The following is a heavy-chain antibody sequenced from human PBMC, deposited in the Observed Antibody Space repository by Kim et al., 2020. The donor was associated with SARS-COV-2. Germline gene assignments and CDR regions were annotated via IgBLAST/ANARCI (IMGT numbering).Heavy chain of an antibody. V-gene: IGHV1-2*02. CDR1: GYTFTGYY. CDR2: INPNSGGR. D-gene: IGHD5-12*01. Sequence: ASVKVSCKASGYTFTGYYMYWVRQATGQGLEWMGWINPNSGGRNYAQNFQGRVTMTRDTSISTAYMELSRLRSDDTAVYYCATRPAYSGYELGGYWGQGTLVTVSS. CDR3: ATRPAYSGYELGGY. J-gene: IGHJ4*02.